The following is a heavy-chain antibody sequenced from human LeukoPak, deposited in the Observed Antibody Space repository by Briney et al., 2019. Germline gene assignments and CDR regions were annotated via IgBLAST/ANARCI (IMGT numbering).Heavy chain of an antibody. J-gene: IGHJ4*02. V-gene: IGHV3-49*04. CDR1: GFTFGDYA. D-gene: IGHD3-3*01. Sequence: PGGSLRLSCTASGFTFGDYAMSWVRQAPGKGLEWVGFIRSKAYGGTTEYAASVKGRFTISRDDSKSIAYLQMNSLKTEDTAVYYCTRDRYDFWSGYYHHDYWGQGTLVTVSS. CDR2: IRSKAYGGTT. CDR3: TRDRYDFWSGYYHHDY.